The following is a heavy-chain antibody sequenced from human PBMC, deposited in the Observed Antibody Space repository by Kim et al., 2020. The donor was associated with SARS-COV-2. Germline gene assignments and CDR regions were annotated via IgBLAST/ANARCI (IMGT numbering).Heavy chain of an antibody. V-gene: IGHV3-11*01. D-gene: IGHD6-19*01. Sequence: GGSLRLSCAASGFTFSDYYMSWIRQAPGKGLEWVSYISSSGSTIYYADSVKGRFTISRDNAKNSLYLQMNSLRAEDTAVYYCARDGLGAVAGTAGGYYYYGMDVWGQGTTVTVSS. CDR1: GFTFSDYY. CDR3: ARDGLGAVAGTAGGYYYYGMDV. CDR2: ISSSGSTI. J-gene: IGHJ6*02.